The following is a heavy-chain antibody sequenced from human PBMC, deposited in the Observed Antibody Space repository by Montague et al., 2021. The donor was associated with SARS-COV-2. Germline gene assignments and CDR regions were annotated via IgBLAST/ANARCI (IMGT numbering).Heavy chain of an antibody. D-gene: IGHD3-3*01. CDR2: IYYSGST. V-gene: IGHV4-59*01. CDR3: ASQVPDFWSGIDY. J-gene: IGHJ4*02. Sequence: SETLSLTCTVSGGSISSYYWSWIRQPPGKGLEWIWYIYYSGSTNYNPYLRSRVTISVDTSKNQFSLKLSSVTAADTAVYYCASQVPDFWSGIDYWGQGTLVTVSS. CDR1: GGSISSYY.